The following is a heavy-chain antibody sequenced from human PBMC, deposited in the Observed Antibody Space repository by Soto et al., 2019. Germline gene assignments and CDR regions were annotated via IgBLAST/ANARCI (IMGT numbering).Heavy chain of an antibody. J-gene: IGHJ4*02. V-gene: IGHV3-30*18. CDR2: ISYDGRKS. CDR1: GFTFSSFG. Sequence: QVQLVESGGGVVQPGMSLRLSCAASGFTFSSFGMHLVRQAPGKGLEWVTIISYDGRKSYYADSVKGRFTISRDNSKNTLYLQMFSLRVEDTAVYHCAKILYDSYTSPLDYWGQGTLVTVSS. CDR3: AKILYDSYTSPLDY. D-gene: IGHD3-22*01.